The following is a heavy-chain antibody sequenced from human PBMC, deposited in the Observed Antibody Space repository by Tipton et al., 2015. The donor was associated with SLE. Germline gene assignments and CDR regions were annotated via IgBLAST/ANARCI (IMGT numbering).Heavy chain of an antibody. J-gene: IGHJ3*01. Sequence: TLSLTCTVSGGSISSGGYHWNWIRQPAGKGLEWIGRIYATGGTYYNPSLQSRVTMSVDTSRNQFSLKLSSVTAADTAVYYCARSLETFDVWGQGTMVSVSS. CDR3: ARSLETFDV. D-gene: IGHD1-1*01. V-gene: IGHV4-61*02. CDR1: GGSISSGGYH. CDR2: IYATGGT.